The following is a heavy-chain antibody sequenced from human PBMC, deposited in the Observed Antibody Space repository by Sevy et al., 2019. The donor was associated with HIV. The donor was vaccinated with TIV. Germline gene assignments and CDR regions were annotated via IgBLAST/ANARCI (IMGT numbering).Heavy chain of an antibody. CDR2: IIPIFGTA. J-gene: IGHJ5*02. CDR3: ARDRWELLTAANWFDP. Sequence: ASVKVSCKASGGTFSSYAISWVRQAPGQGLEWMGGIIPIFGTANYAQKFQGRVTITADESTSTAYMELRSLRSEDTAVYYCARDRWELLTAANWFDPWGQGTLVTVSS. CDR1: GGTFSSYA. V-gene: IGHV1-69*13. D-gene: IGHD1-26*01.